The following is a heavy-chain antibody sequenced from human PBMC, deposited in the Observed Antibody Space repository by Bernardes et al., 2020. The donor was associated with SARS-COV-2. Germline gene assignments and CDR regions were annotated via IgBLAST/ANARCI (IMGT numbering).Heavy chain of an antibody. D-gene: IGHD3-10*01. V-gene: IGHV4-59*01. CDR1: GGSISSSY. CDR2: MYYRGSS. Sequence: SETLSLTCSVSGGSISSSYWTWIRQPPGKGLDLIGYMYYRGSSIYNPSLRSRVTLAVDTSKNQFSLKLTSVTAADTAVYYCARAQWGGFGIDAIDVWGQGTMVTVSS. CDR3: ARAQWGGFGIDAIDV. J-gene: IGHJ3*01.